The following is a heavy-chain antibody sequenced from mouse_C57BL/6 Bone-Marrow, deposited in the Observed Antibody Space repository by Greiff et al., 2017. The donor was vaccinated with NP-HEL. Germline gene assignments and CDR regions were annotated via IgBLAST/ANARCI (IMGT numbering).Heavy chain of an antibody. D-gene: IGHD1-1*01. CDR3: ARHYYGSSLQGLY. CDR2: INPSNGGT. J-gene: IGHJ2*01. CDR1: GYTFTSYW. V-gene: IGHV1-53*01. Sequence: ASGYTFTSYWMHWVKQRPGQGLEWIGNINPSNGGTNYNEKFKSKATLTVDKSSSTAYMQLSSLTSEDSAVYYCARHYYGSSLQGLYWGQGTTLTVSS.